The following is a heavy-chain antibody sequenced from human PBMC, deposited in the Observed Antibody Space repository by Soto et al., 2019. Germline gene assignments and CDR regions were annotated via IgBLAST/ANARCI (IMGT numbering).Heavy chain of an antibody. CDR2: INAGNGKT. J-gene: IGHJ5*02. V-gene: IGHV1-3*05. CDR1: GYTFTSYA. D-gene: IGHD5-18*01. CDR3: ARDRIVGYSYAYGYNWFDP. Sequence: QVQLVQSGAEEKKPGASVKVSCKASGYTFTSYAMHWVRQAPGQRLEWMGWINAGNGKTKYSQKFQGRVTITRDTTASTDYMELSSLRSEDTAVYYCARDRIVGYSYAYGYNWFDPWGQGTLVTVSS.